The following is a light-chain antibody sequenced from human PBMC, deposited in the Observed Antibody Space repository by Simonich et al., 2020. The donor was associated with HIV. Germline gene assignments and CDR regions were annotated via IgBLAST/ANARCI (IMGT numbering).Light chain of an antibody. CDR3: QQYNSYRT. V-gene: IGKV1-13*02. Sequence: AIQLTQSPSSLSASVGDRVTITCLASQGISSSLAWYQQKPGNPPKLLIYDDSSLERGVPSRVSGSGAGTEFTLTISSLQPDDFATYYCQQYNSYRTFGQGTRLEIK. CDR1: QGISSS. CDR2: DDS. J-gene: IGKJ5*01.